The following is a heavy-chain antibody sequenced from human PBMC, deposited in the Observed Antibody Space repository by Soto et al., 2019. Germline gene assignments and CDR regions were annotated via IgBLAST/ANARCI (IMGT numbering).Heavy chain of an antibody. V-gene: IGHV1-2*04. CDR3: ARSGGNLYYFAMDV. CDR2: IDPESGGT. D-gene: IGHD4-4*01. J-gene: IGHJ6*02. Sequence: QVQLVQSGAEVKKPGASVKVSCKASGYTFTGYYVHWVRQAPGQGLEWIGWIDPESGGTNYAQKFQGWVTLTRDTSISTDYLEVNSLKSDDTALYYCARSGGNLYYFAMDVWGQGTTVTVSS. CDR1: GYTFTGYY.